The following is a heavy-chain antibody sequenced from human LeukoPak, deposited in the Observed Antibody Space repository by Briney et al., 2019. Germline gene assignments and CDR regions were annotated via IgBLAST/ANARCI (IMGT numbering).Heavy chain of an antibody. CDR3: ARDERYCNGDNHYPDLGY. J-gene: IGHJ4*02. Sequence: GASVKVSCKASRYTFTGYDMFWVRQAPGQGLEWMGWSNPNTGATKYGQNFQGRVTLTRDTSIRTTFMGLSSLRSDDTAVYYCARDERYCNGDNHYPDLGYWGQGTLVTVSS. D-gene: IGHD2-15*01. CDR1: RYTFTGYD. V-gene: IGHV1-2*02. CDR2: SNPNTGAT.